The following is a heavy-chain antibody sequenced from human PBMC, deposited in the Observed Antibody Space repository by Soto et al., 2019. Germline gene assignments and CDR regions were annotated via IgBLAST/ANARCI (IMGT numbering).Heavy chain of an antibody. Sequence: PGGSLRPSCEASGFTFSRVSMNWVRQAPGKGLEWVASISSGSSDTWYADSVKGRFIISRDNAQNSLFLQMNTLRPEDTAMYYWARLAYWGQGTLVTVSS. V-gene: IGHV3-21*01. CDR2: ISSGSSDT. J-gene: IGHJ4*02. CDR3: ARLAY. CDR1: GFTFSRVS.